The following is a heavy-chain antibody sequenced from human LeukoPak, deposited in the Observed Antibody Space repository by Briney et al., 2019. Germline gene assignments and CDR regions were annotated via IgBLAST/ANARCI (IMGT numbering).Heavy chain of an antibody. CDR1: GGSVSDYY. J-gene: IGHJ4*02. CDR3: ARDSSSSGQGFDY. CDR2: INHAGST. Sequence: SETLSLTCGVSGGSVSDYYWSWIRQPPGKGLEWIGEINHAGSTNYNPSLKSRVTISIDTSKNQFSLKLSSVTAADTAVYYCARDSSSSGQGFDYWGQGTLVTVSS. D-gene: IGHD6-6*01. V-gene: IGHV4-34*01.